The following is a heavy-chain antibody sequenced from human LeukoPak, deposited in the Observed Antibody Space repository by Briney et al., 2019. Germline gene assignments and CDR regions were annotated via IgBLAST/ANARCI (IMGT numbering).Heavy chain of an antibody. CDR3: ANPARDFADSGAITW. J-gene: IGHJ4*02. Sequence: PSETLSLTCAVYGVSFSGYYWSWIRQPPGKGLEWIGEINHSGITNYNPSLKSRVTISADTSKNQFSLKLTSVTAADTAVYYCANPARDFADSGAITWWGQGTLVTVSS. CDR2: INHSGIT. D-gene: IGHD4-17*01. V-gene: IGHV4-34*01. CDR1: GVSFSGYY.